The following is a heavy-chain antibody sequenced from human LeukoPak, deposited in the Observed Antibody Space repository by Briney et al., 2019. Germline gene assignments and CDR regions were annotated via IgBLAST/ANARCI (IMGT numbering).Heavy chain of an antibody. CDR2: IYYSGST. CDR3: ARGVYSSSSNWFDP. V-gene: IGHV4-31*03. Sequence: PSETLSLTCTVSGGSISSGGYYWSWIRQHPGKDLEWIGYIYYSGSTYYYPSLTSRVTISVDTSKNQFSLKLSSVTAADTAVYYCARGVYSSSSNWFDPWGQGTLVTVSS. CDR1: GGSISSGGYY. D-gene: IGHD6-6*01. J-gene: IGHJ5*02.